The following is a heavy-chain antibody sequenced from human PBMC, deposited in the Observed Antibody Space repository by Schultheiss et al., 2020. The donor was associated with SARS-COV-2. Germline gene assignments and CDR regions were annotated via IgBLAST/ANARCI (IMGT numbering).Heavy chain of an antibody. J-gene: IGHJ4*02. D-gene: IGHD3-10*01. CDR3: ARSHSGSGSYYLDY. CDR1: GGSISSGDYY. Sequence: SETLSLTCTVSGGSISSGDYYWSWFRRPPGKGLEWIGYIYYTGTTHYNPSLKSRVTIAVDTSKTQFSLNVSSVTAADTAVYFCARSHSGSGSYYLDYWGQGTLVTVSS. V-gene: IGHV4-30-4*01. CDR2: IYYTGTT.